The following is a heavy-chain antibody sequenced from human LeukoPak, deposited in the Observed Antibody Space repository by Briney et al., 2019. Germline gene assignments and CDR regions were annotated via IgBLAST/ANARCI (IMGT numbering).Heavy chain of an antibody. CDR3: AKDRYSRWELSPGGGDY. CDR1: GFTFSSYV. V-gene: IGHV3-23*01. D-gene: IGHD1-26*01. J-gene: IGHJ4*02. Sequence: GGSLRLSCAASGFTFSSYVMSWVRQAPGKGLEWVSVISGSGGSTYYADSVKGRFTISRDNSKNTLYLQMNSLRAEDTAVYYCAKDRYSRWELSPGGGDYWGQGTLVTVSS. CDR2: ISGSGGST.